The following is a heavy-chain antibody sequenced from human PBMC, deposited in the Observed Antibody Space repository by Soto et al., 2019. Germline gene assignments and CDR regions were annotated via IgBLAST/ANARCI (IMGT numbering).Heavy chain of an antibody. CDR2: ISYDGSNK. V-gene: IGHV3-30*18. CDR1: GFTFSSYV. Sequence: GSLRLSCAASGFTFSSYVMHWVRQAPGKGLEWVAVISYDGSNKYYADSVKGRFTISRDNSKNTLYLQMNSLRAEDTAVYYCAKDQIAAAGRTGSSRYYYYYGMDVWGQGTTVTVSS. CDR3: AKDQIAAAGRTGSSRYYYYYGMDV. J-gene: IGHJ6*02. D-gene: IGHD6-13*01.